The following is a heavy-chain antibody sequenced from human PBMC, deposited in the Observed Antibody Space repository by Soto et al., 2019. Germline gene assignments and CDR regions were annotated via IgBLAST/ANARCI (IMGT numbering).Heavy chain of an antibody. D-gene: IGHD6-6*01. CDR3: AREIPSGNYYSALDV. V-gene: IGHV1-46*03. J-gene: IGHJ6*02. Sequence: ASVKVSCKASGYTFTSYYMQWVRQVPGQGLEWMGIINPSGGYTSYAQKFQGRVTMTRDTSTSTVYMELSSLRSEDTAVYYCAREIPSGNYYSALDVWGQGTTVTVSS. CDR2: INPSGGYT. CDR1: GYTFTSYY.